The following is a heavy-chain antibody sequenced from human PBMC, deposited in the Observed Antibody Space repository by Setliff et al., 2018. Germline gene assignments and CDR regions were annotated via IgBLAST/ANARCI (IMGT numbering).Heavy chain of an antibody. CDR2: IHHSGST. CDR1: DGSISTYY. CDR3: ARRSPAYYSDSSVFVEYFEH. J-gene: IGHJ1*01. Sequence: SETLSLTCTVSDGSISTYYWSWIRQPPGKRLEWIGFIHHSGSTHYNPSLKSRVTISVDTSKNQFSLKLSSVTAADTAVYYCARRSPAYYSDSSVFVEYFEHWGQGTLVTVSS. V-gene: IGHV4-59*08. D-gene: IGHD3-22*01.